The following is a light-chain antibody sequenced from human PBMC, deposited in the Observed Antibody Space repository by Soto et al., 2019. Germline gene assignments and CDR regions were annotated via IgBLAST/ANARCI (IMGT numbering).Light chain of an antibody. CDR2: GAS. CDR3: QQYADWPPLT. Sequence: EIVMTQSTATLSVSPGDRATLSCRASQSVSSNLAWYQQKPGQAPRLVIYGASTRATAIPARFSGSGSGTEFTLTISSLQSEDFAVYYCQQYADWPPLTFGGGTKVEIK. V-gene: IGKV3-15*01. CDR1: QSVSSN. J-gene: IGKJ4*01.